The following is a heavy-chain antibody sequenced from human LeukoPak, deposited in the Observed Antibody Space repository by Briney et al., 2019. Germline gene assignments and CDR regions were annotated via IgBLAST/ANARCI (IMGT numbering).Heavy chain of an antibody. J-gene: IGHJ4*02. CDR1: GVTFSSYA. Sequence: GGSLRLSCAASGVTFSSYAMTWVRQGPGRGLEWVSAISGGGDSTYYADSVKGRFTISRDNSKNTLYLQMNSLRAEDTAVYYYAKVVRGTPGDYWGQGTLVTVSS. V-gene: IGHV3-23*01. D-gene: IGHD3-10*01. CDR2: ISGGGDST. CDR3: AKVVRGTPGDY.